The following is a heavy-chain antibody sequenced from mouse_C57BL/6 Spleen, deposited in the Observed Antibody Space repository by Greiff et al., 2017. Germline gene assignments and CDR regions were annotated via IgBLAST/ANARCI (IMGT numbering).Heavy chain of an antibody. CDR3: ARFGYSPTIYAMDY. CDR1: GYTFTGYW. CDR2: ILPGSGST. V-gene: IGHV1-9*01. Sequence: QVQLKESGAELMKPGASVKLSCKATGYTFTGYWLEWVKQRPGHGLEWIGEILPGSGSTNYNEKFKGKATFTADTSSHTAYMQLSSLTTEDSAIYDCARFGYSPTIYAMDYWGQGTSVTVSS. J-gene: IGHJ4*01. D-gene: IGHD2-10*01.